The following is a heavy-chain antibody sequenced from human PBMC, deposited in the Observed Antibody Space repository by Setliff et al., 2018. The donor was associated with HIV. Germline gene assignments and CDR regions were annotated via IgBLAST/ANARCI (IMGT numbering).Heavy chain of an antibody. CDR1: GSSISSGGYY. V-gene: IGHV4-39*01. J-gene: IGHJ3*02. D-gene: IGHD3-22*01. CDR3: ARHSITLVVGVPERDDAFDI. CDR2: FYYSWNT. Sequence: PEETLSLTCAVSGSSISSGGYYWSWVRQHPGKGLEWIGSFYYSWNTYYNPYLKRRVTISVDTSKNQFSLKLSSGTAADTAVYYCARHSITLVVGVPERDDAFDIWGQGTMVTVSS.